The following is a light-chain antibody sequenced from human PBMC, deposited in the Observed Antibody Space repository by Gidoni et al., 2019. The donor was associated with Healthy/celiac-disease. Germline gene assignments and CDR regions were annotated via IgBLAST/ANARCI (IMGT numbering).Light chain of an antibody. CDR3: SSYTSSSTLYV. J-gene: IGLJ1*01. V-gene: IGLV2-14*03. Sequence: QSALTQPASVSGSPGQSITISCTVTSSDVGGYNYVSWYQQHPGKAPKLMIYDVSNRPSGVSNRFSGSKSGNTASLTISGRQAEDEADYYCSSYTSSSTLYVFGTGTKVTVL. CDR2: DVS. CDR1: SSDVGGYNY.